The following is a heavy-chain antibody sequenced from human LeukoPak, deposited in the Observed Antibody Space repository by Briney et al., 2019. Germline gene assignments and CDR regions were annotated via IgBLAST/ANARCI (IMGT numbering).Heavy chain of an antibody. D-gene: IGHD2-2*01. CDR3: TRDLPYKCSSTSCPPRWFDP. Sequence: GRSLRLSCTASGFTFCDYAMSWFRQAPGKGLEWVGFIRSKAYGGTTEYAASVKGRFTISRDDSKSIAYLQMNSLKTEDTAVYYCTRDLPYKCSSTSCPPRWFDPWGQGTLVTVSS. CDR2: IRSKAYGGTT. CDR1: GFTFCDYA. J-gene: IGHJ5*02. V-gene: IGHV3-49*03.